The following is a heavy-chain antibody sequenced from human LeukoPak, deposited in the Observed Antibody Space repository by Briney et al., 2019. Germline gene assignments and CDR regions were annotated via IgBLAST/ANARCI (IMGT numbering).Heavy chain of an antibody. CDR1: GDSVSSNGVA. Sequence: SQTLSLTCAISGDSVSSNGVAWSWIRQSPSGGLEWLGRTYYNSKWYNDYAVSVKSRITINPDTSKNQFSLQLNSVTPEDTAVYYCARNVVGYDYWGQGTLVTVSS. V-gene: IGHV6-1*01. J-gene: IGHJ4*02. CDR3: ARNVVGYDY. D-gene: IGHD2-15*01. CDR2: TYYNSKWYN.